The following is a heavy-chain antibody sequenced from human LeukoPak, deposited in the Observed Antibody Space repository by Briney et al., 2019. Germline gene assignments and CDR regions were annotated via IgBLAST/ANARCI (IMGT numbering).Heavy chain of an antibody. CDR2: IRSKSNKYGT. V-gene: IGHV3-73*01. J-gene: IGHJ4*02. D-gene: IGHD3-3*01. CDR1: GFTFSSYE. Sequence: GGSLRLSCAASGFTFSSYEINWVRQASGKGLEWVGRIRSKSNKYGTGYAASVKGRFTISRDDSTNTAHLQMNSLKTEDTAVYYCVRDDATLDYWGQGTLVTVSS. CDR3: VRDDATLDY.